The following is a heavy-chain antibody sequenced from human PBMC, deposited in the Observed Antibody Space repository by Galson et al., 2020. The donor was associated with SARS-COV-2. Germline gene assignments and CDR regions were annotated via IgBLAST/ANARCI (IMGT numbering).Heavy chain of an antibody. CDR3: ARFYYDSSGYYYYFDY. CDR2: IYYSGST. J-gene: IGHJ4*02. D-gene: IGHD3-22*01. Sequence: SETLSLTCTVSGGSISSGGYYWSWIRQHPGKGLEWIGYIYYSGSTYYNPSLKSRVTISVDTSKNQFSLKLSSVTAADTAVYYCARFYYDSSGYYYYFDYWGQGTLVTVSS. CDR1: GGSISSGGYY. V-gene: IGHV4-31*03.